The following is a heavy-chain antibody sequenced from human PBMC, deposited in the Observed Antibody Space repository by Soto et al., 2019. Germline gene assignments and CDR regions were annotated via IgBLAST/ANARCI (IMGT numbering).Heavy chain of an antibody. CDR3: TTGLSNGYYNFDY. J-gene: IGHJ4*02. CDR2: IRSKAYGGTT. Sequence: PGGSLRLSCTASGFTFGDYAMNWFRQAPGKGLERVGFIRSKAYGGTTENAASVKGRFTISRVDSKSIAYLQMNSLKAEDSAVYYCTTGLSNGYYNFDYGGQGTRFPASS. V-gene: IGHV3-49*03. D-gene: IGHD3-22*01. CDR1: GFTFGDYA.